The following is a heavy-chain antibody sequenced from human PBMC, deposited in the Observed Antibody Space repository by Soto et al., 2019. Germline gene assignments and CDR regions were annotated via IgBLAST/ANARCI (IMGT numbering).Heavy chain of an antibody. CDR2: VSANNGHT. V-gene: IGHV1-18*01. D-gene: IGHD2-21*01. CDR3: ASDIASVKAKHFFYYYAMDV. J-gene: IGHJ6*02. Sequence: ASVKVSCKASGFTFSNYGLNWVRQAPGQGLEWMGWVSANNGHTNYAQNLQGRVSTTTDTSTSTAYMELRGLRFDDTAVYYCASDIASVKAKHFFYYYAMDVWGQGTTVTVSS. CDR1: GFTFSNYG.